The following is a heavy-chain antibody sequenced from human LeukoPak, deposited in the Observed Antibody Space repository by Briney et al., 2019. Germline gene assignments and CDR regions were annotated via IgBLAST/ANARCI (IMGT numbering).Heavy chain of an antibody. CDR1: EFTVNNYY. Sequence: PGGSLRLSCAASEFTVNNYYMSWVRQTPGKGLEWVAATVGGRPDTYHAESVKGRFTVSRDDSRDTLFLQMNRLSVDDTAIYYCTKAPLRSCSGAFCYPFDYWGQGTLVTVSS. CDR2: TVGGRPDT. V-gene: IGHV3-23*01. CDR3: TKAPLRSCSGAFCYPFDY. J-gene: IGHJ4*02. D-gene: IGHD2-8*02.